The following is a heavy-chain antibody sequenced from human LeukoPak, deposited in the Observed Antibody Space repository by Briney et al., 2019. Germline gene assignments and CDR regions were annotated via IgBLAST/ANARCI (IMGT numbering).Heavy chain of an antibody. D-gene: IGHD1-14*01. CDR3: ARDLGTVYYYGMDV. Sequence: GGSLRLSCAASGFTFSSYAMSWVRQAPGKGLEWVSVIYSGGSTYYADSVKGRFTISRDNSKNTLYLQMNSLRAEDTAVYYCARDLGTVYYYGMDVWGQGTTVTVSS. V-gene: IGHV3-66*01. CDR1: GFTFSSYA. CDR2: IYSGGST. J-gene: IGHJ6*02.